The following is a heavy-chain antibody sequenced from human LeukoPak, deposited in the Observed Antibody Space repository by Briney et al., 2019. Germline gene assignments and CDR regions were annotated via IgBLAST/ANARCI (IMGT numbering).Heavy chain of an antibody. CDR2: IYYSGST. CDR3: ARDGCSSTSCYDY. Sequence: SETLSLTCTVSGGSISSGDYYWSWIRQPPGKGLEWIGYIYYSGSTYYNPSLKSRVTISVDTSKNQFSLKLSSVTAAGTAVYYCARDGCSSTSCYDYWGQGTLVTVSS. V-gene: IGHV4-30-4*01. D-gene: IGHD2-2*01. J-gene: IGHJ4*02. CDR1: GGSISSGDYY.